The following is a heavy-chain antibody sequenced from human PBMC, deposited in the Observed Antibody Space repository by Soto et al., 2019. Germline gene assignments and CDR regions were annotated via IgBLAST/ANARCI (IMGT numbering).Heavy chain of an antibody. CDR1: GYTFTAYG. D-gene: IGHD3-3*01. V-gene: IGHV1-18*04. J-gene: IGHJ4*02. CDR2: ISGNNVDT. CDR3: ARRMGRFLQWLFDY. Sequence: QVQLVQSGAEVRKPGASVKDSCKSSGYTFTAYGLIWVRQAPGQGLEWLGWISGNNVDTKYAQRFQGRVTMTTDTSTSTAYMELRSLRSDDTAVYYCARRMGRFLQWLFDYWGQGTLVTVSS.